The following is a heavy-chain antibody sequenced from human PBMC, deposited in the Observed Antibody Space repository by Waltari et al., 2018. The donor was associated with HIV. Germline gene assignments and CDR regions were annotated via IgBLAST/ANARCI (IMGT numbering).Heavy chain of an antibody. CDR2: IAASYPNT. CDR1: GLTFSNYA. V-gene: IGHV3-23*01. CDR3: ARIYVSGAFDI. J-gene: IGHJ3*02. Sequence: EAQLLESGGGLVQPGGSLRGSCVGSGLTFSNYAMIWVRQAPGKGLEWVSAIAASYPNTYYSDSVRGRFTVSKDNSENSLHLQMNSLRAEDTALYYCARIYVSGAFDIWGQGTVVTVSS. D-gene: IGHD3-10*01.